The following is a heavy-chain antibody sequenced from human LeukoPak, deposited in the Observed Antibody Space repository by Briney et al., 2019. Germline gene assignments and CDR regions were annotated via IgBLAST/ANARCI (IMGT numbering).Heavy chain of an antibody. CDR3: ARQNDFRLDY. CDR2: IYPGDSDT. V-gene: IGHV5-51*01. D-gene: IGHD3-3*01. Sequence: GESLRISCKGSGYTFSSYWIGWVRQMPGKGLEWMGIIYPGDSDTRYSASLQGQVTISVDTSIGTAYLQWSSLKASDTAIYYCARQNDFRLDYWGQGTLVTVSS. CDR1: GYTFSSYW. J-gene: IGHJ4*02.